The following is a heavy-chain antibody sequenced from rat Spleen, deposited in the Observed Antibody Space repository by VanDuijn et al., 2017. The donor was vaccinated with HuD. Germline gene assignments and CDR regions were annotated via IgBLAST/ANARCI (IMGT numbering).Heavy chain of an antibody. V-gene: IGHV5-62*01. Sequence: VQLVESGGGLVQPGKSLKLSCSASGFTFSNYLMHCVRHTPGKGLEWVSYISSRSGTVYADAVVGRCTITRDNAENTLYLQLNSLKSEDTAIYYCARHTPPAVMYTTDPPYFDYWGQGVMVTVSS. CDR1: GFTFSNYL. CDR3: ARHTPPAVMYTTDPPYFDY. D-gene: IGHD1-6*01. J-gene: IGHJ2*01. CDR2: ISSRSGT.